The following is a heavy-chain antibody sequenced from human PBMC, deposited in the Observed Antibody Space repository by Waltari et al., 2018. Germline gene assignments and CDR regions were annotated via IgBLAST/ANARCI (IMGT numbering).Heavy chain of an antibody. D-gene: IGHD3-10*01. J-gene: IGHJ5*02. CDR3: ERGGLWVGERGGWFDP. CDR1: GYTFTNYA. CDR2: INAGNGNT. Sequence: QVQLVQSGAEVKKPGASVKVSCKASGYTFTNYALHWVRLAPGQRLEWMGWINAGNGNTKYSQKFQGRVTITRDTSASTAYMEVSSLRAEDTAGYYWERGGLWVGERGGWFDPWGQGTLVTVSS. V-gene: IGHV1-3*01.